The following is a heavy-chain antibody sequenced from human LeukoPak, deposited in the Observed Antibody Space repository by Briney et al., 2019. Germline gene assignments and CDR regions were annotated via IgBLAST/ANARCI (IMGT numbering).Heavy chain of an antibody. D-gene: IGHD2-15*01. V-gene: IGHV3-23*01. Sequence: AGGSLRLSCAASGFIFSSHGMNWVRQAPGKGLEWVSAISGSGGSTYYADSVKGRFTISRDDSKNTLYLQMNSLRAEDTAVYYCAKLTILGYCSGGSCYDRRVFDYWGQGTLVTVSS. CDR1: GFIFSSHG. J-gene: IGHJ4*02. CDR2: ISGSGGST. CDR3: AKLTILGYCSGGSCYDRRVFDY.